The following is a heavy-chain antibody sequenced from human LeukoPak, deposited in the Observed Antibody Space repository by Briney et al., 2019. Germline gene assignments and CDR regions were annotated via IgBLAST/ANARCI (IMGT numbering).Heavy chain of an antibody. CDR2: IIPIFGSA. CDR3: ARDRTAAAVLDY. CDR1: GGTFNSYT. Sequence: SVKVSCKASGGTFNSYTINWVRQAPGLGLEWMGGIIPIFGSANYAQKFQGRVTITADESTSTAYMELSSLRSEDTAVYYCARDRTAAAVLDYWGQGTLVTVSS. V-gene: IGHV1-69*01. D-gene: IGHD6-13*01. J-gene: IGHJ4*02.